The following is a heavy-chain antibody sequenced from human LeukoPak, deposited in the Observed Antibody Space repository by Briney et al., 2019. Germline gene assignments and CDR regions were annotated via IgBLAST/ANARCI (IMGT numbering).Heavy chain of an antibody. CDR3: ARVCSSGWFDY. V-gene: IGHV3-7*01. J-gene: IGHJ4*02. CDR2: IKQDGSEK. CDR1: GFTFSSYW. Sequence: GGSLRLSCAASGFTFSSYWMSWVRQAPGKGLEWVANIKQDGSEKYYVDSVKGRFTISRDNAKNSLYLQMNSLRTEDTAVYYCARVCSSGWFDYWGQGTLVTVSS. D-gene: IGHD6-19*01.